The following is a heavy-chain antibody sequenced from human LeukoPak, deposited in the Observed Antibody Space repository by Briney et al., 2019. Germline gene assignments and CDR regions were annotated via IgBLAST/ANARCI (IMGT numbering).Heavy chain of an antibody. Sequence: ASVKVSCKASGYTFTSYGISWVRQAPGKGLEWMGWISGYNGNTNYAQKLQGRVTMTTDTSTSTAYMELSSLRPEDTAVYYCARSGYSYGAWFDPWGQGTLVTVSS. CDR1: GYTFTSYG. D-gene: IGHD5-18*01. V-gene: IGHV1-18*01. J-gene: IGHJ5*02. CDR3: ARSGYSYGAWFDP. CDR2: ISGYNGNT.